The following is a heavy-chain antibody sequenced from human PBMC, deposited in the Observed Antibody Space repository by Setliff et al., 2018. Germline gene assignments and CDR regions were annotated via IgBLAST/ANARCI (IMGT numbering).Heavy chain of an antibody. V-gene: IGHV1-69*05. CDR3: AREGVDTRSSTDYRYYMDV. D-gene: IGHD5-18*01. CDR1: GYSFINYG. Sequence: SVKVSCKASGYSFINYGITWVRQAPGQGLEWMGIINPSGGNTNYAQKFQGRVTIITNESTSTAYMELSSLRSEDTAVYYCAREGVDTRSSTDYRYYMDVWGKGTTVTVSS. J-gene: IGHJ6*03. CDR2: INPSGGNT.